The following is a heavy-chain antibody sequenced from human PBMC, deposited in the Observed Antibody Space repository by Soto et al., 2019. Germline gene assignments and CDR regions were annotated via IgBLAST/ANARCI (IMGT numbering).Heavy chain of an antibody. D-gene: IGHD2-15*01. J-gene: IGHJ4*02. CDR2: IKQDGSEK. Sequence: LRLSCAASGFTFTTYWMTWVRQAPGKGLEWVANIKQDGSEKFYVGSVRGRFTISRDNAKNSMYLQMNSLRAEDTAVYYCARRSSGRLTTAWAPLDWWGQGTLVTVSS. V-gene: IGHV3-7*03. CDR1: GFTFTTYW. CDR3: ARRSSGRLTTAWAPLDW.